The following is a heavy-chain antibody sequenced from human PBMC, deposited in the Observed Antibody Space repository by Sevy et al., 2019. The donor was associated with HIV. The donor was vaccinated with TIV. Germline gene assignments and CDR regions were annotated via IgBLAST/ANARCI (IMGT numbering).Heavy chain of an antibody. D-gene: IGHD5-12*01. CDR2: ISRSSTYI. Sequence: GGSLRLSCATSGFTFSTYSMNWVRQAPGKGLEWVSSISRSSTYIYYTDSVKGRFTLSRDNARNSLYLQMNSLRVDDSAVYYCARDSGHTGYDWGQGTLVTVSS. V-gene: IGHV3-21*01. CDR3: ARDSGHTGYD. CDR1: GFTFSTYS. J-gene: IGHJ4*02.